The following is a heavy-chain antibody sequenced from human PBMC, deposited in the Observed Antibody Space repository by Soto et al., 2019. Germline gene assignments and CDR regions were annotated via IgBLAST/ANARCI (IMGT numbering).Heavy chain of an antibody. D-gene: IGHD3-3*01. V-gene: IGHV3-13*01. CDR1: GFTFSSHD. J-gene: IGHJ5*02. CDR2: IDSAGDA. Sequence: EVQLVESGGGLVQPGGSLRLSCAASGFTFSSHDMHWVRQVTGKGLEWVSGIDSAGDAKYPASVKGRFTISRENAKNSLQHQMNSQRAGDTAVYYCGRGAIWGVSWNWFDTWGQGTIVTVYS. CDR3: GRGAIWGVSWNWFDT.